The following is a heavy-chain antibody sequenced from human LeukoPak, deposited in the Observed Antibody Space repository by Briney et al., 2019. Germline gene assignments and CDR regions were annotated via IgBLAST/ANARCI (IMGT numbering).Heavy chain of an antibody. J-gene: IGHJ3*01. Sequence: GGSLRLSCAASGFTFSTHAMNWVRQAPGKGREWVSNIGGSGESTYYADSVKGRFTISRDNSKNTVFLQMNSLSRDDTAVYCCARRGGSNGWGAFDVWGQGTTITVSS. CDR1: GFTFSTHA. CDR3: ARRGGSNGWGAFDV. V-gene: IGHV3-23*01. CDR2: IGGSGEST. D-gene: IGHD2-8*01.